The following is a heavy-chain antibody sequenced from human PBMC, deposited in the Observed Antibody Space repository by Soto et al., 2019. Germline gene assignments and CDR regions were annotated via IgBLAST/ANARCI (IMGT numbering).Heavy chain of an antibody. CDR2: FDPEDGET. CDR3: ATXGPTVTTWIWFDP. Sequence: VKVSCKVSGYTLTELSMHWVRQAPGKGLERMGGFDPEDGETIYAQKFQGRVTMTEDTSTDTAYMELSSLRSEDTAEYYCATXGPTVTTWIWFDPWGQGTLVTVSS. CDR1: GYTLTELS. D-gene: IGHD4-4*01. J-gene: IGHJ5*02. V-gene: IGHV1-24*01.